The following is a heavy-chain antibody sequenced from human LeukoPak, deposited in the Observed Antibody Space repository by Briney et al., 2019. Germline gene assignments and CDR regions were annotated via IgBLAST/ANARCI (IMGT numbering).Heavy chain of an antibody. V-gene: IGHV1-2*02. CDR3: AAQGVYEWFGELSLDY. CDR2: INPNSGGT. J-gene: IGHJ4*02. CDR1: GYTFTGYY. D-gene: IGHD3-10*01. Sequence: ASVKVSCKASGYTFTGYYMHWVRQAPGQGLEWMGWINPNSGGTNYAQKFQGRVTMTRDTSISTAYMELSRLRSDDTAVYYCAAQGVYEWFGELSLDYWGQGTLVTVSS.